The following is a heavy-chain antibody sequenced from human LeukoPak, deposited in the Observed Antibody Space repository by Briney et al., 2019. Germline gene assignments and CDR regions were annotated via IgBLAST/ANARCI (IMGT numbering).Heavy chain of an antibody. V-gene: IGHV4-59*01. D-gene: IGHD6-13*01. Sequence: SETLSLTCTVSGDSISSYYWSWMRQPPGKGLEGVGYIYYSGSTNYNPYLKSRVTISVDTSKNQFSLKLSSVTAADTAVYDCVRLGILQYRSRPYGRDVWGEGTTVTVSS. CDR2: IYYSGST. J-gene: IGHJ6*01. CDR1: GDSISSYY. CDR3: VRLGILQYRSRPYGRDV.